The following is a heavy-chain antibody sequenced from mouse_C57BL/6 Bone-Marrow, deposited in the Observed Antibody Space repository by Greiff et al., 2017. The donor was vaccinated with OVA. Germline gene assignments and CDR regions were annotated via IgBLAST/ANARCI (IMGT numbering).Heavy chain of an antibody. J-gene: IGHJ3*01. CDR1: GFTFPDYY. Sequence: EVKLMESGGGLVQPGGSLSLSCAASGFTFPDYYMSWVRPPPGKALEWLCFIRNKANGYTTEYSASVKGRFTISRDNSQSILYLQMNALRAEDSATYYCAREPPWFAYWGQGTLVTVSA. V-gene: IGHV7-3*01. CDR3: AREPPWFAY. CDR2: IRNKANGYTT.